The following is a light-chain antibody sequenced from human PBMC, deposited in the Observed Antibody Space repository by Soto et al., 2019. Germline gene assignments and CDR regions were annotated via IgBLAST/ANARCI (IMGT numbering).Light chain of an antibody. CDR1: QSVSSSY. CDR2: GAS. CDR3: QQYDSSPL. J-gene: IGKJ2*01. Sequence: EIVLTQSPGTLSLSPGERATLSCRASQSVSSSYLAWYQQKPGQAPRLLIYGASSRATGIPDRFSGSGSGTDFTLTISRLEPEDFAVYYCQQYDSSPLLGQGTKLEIK. V-gene: IGKV3-20*01.